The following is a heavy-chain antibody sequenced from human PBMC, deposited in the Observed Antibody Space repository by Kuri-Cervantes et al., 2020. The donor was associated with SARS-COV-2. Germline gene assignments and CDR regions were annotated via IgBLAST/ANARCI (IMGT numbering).Heavy chain of an antibody. CDR2: INSDGSST. D-gene: IGHD2-21*01. J-gene: IGHJ6*03. V-gene: IGHV3-74*01. CDR3: ARVAGEGPIYYYYMDV. Sequence: GESLKISCAASGFTFSSYWMHWVRQAPGKGLVWVSRINSDGSSTSYADSLRGRFTISRDDAQNSLYLQVNSLRADDTAVYYCARVAGEGPIYYYYMDVWGKGTTVTVSS. CDR1: GFTFSSYW.